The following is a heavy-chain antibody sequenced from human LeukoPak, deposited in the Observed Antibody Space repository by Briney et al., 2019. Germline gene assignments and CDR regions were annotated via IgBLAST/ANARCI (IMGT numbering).Heavy chain of an antibody. CDR1: GYTFTGYY. Sequence: ASVKVSCKASGYTFTGYYMHRVRQAPGQGLEWMGWINPNSGGTNYAQKFQGRVTMTRDTSISTAYMELSRLRSDDTAVYYCARDYDILTGISSSPNYWGQGTLVTVSS. V-gene: IGHV1-2*02. J-gene: IGHJ4*02. CDR2: INPNSGGT. CDR3: ARDYDILTGISSSPNY. D-gene: IGHD3-9*01.